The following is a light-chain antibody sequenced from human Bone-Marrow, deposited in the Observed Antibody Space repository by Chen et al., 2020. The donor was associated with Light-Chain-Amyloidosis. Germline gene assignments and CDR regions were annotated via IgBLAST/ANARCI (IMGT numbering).Light chain of an antibody. V-gene: IGLV1-40*01. CDR3: QSYDTTLRGSV. CDR1: SSNVGAGYD. CDR2: GNN. Sequence: QSVLTQPPSVSGAPGQRVTISCSGSSSNVGAGYDVQWYQQLPETAPKLLIYGNNDRPSGVHDPCSGDKAGTSASPGITGLQAEDEADYYCQSYDTTLRGSVFGGGTKLTGL. J-gene: IGLJ2*01.